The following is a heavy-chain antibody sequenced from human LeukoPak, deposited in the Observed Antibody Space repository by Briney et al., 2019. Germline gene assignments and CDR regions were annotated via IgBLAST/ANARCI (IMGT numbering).Heavy chain of an antibody. V-gene: IGHV4-34*01. CDR1: GGSFSGYY. D-gene: IGHD3-3*01. CDR3: ARCSVRSYFQH. J-gene: IGHJ1*01. Sequence: PSETLSLTCAVYGGSFSGYYWSWIRQPPGKGLEWIGEINHSGSTNYNPSLKSRVTISVDTSKNQFSLKLSSVTAADTAVYYCARCSVRSYFQHWGQGTLVTVSS. CDR2: INHSGST.